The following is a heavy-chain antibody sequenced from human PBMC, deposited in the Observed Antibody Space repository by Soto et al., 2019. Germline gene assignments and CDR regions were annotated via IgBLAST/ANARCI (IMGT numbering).Heavy chain of an antibody. J-gene: IGHJ4*02. V-gene: IGHV3-33*01. Sequence: QVQLVESGGGVVQPGGSLRLSCAASGFTFSDSGMHWVRQAPGKGLEWVAVIWSDGSDKSYADSVEGRFTISRDNSKNTLLLQMNGPGGEEVGVYYWLRSNRYAGSAGWGGGFDYGGQGTLVTVSS. CDR3: LRSNRYAGSAGWGGGFDY. CDR1: GFTFSDSG. CDR2: IWSDGSDK. D-gene: IGHD3-16*01.